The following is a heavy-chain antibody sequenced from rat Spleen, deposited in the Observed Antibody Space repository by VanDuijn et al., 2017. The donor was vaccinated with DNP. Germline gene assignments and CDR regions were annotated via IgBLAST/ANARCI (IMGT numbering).Heavy chain of an antibody. CDR1: GYSITSLY. CDR2: INYSGNT. V-gene: IGHV3-1*01. Sequence: EVQLQESGPGLVKPSQSLFLTCSVTGYSITSLYWAWIRKFPGNKMEWMGYINYSGNTAYNPSLRSRISITRDTSKNQFFLQLNSVTTEDTATYYCARGLNYGGYIYSWYFDFWGPGTMVTVSS. J-gene: IGHJ1*01. D-gene: IGHD1-11*01. CDR3: ARGLNYGGYIYSWYFDF.